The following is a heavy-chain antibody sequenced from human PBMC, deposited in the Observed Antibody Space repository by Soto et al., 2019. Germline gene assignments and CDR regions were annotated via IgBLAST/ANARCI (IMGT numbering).Heavy chain of an antibody. CDR3: ARDLSVDAFDI. Sequence: RSLTCTVSGGSISSYYWSWIRQPPGKGLEWIGYIYYSGSTNYNPSLKSRVTISVDTSKNQFSLKLSSVTAADTAVYYCARDLSVDAFDIWGQGTMVTVSS. V-gene: IGHV4-59*01. CDR2: IYYSGST. CDR1: GGSISSYY. J-gene: IGHJ3*02.